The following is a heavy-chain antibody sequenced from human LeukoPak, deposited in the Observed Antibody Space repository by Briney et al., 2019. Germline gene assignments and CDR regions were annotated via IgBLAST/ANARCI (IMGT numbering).Heavy chain of an antibody. V-gene: IGHV1-69*01. Sequence: SVKVSCKASGGTFSSYAIIWVRQAPGQGLEWRGGIIPIFGTANYAQKFKGRVTITADESTSTAYMELSSLRSEDTAVYYCARPRVGPWAFDIWGQGTMVTVSS. CDR1: GGTFSSYA. D-gene: IGHD1-26*01. CDR3: ARPRVGPWAFDI. CDR2: IIPIFGTA. J-gene: IGHJ3*02.